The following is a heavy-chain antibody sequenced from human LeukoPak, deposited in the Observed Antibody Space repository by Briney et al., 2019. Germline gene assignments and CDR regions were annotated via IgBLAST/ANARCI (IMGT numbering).Heavy chain of an antibody. D-gene: IGHD5-18*01. CDR1: GYTFTTYW. Sequence: GESLKISCKGSGYTFTTYWIGWVRQMPGKGLEWMGAINPGGSHIRYSPSFQGQVTISTDKSISTAYLQWSSLKASDTAIYYCARKNPTALRNSWFDPWGQGTLVTVSS. V-gene: IGHV5-51*01. CDR3: ARKNPTALRNSWFDP. CDR2: INPGGSHI. J-gene: IGHJ5*02.